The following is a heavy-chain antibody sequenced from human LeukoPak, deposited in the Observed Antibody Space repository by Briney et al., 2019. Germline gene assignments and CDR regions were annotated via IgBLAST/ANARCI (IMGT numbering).Heavy chain of an antibody. J-gene: IGHJ4*02. CDR2: IRHDAGEK. CDR1: GFTFSTYW. V-gene: IGHV3-7*04. D-gene: IGHD1-1*01. CDR3: ARYWNGGNYDY. Sequence: PGGSLRLSCAASGFTFSTYWMSWVRQAPGKGLEWVANIRHDAGEKYYVDSVKGRFTISRDNANNSLYLQMNSLRAEDTAVYYCARYWNGGNYDYWGQGTLVTVSS.